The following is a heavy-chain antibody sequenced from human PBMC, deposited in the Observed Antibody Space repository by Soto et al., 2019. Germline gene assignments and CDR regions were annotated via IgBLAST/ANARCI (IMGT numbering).Heavy chain of an antibody. J-gene: IGHJ5*01. CDR1: GGTFRTNA. D-gene: IGHD2-2*01. V-gene: IGHV1-69*06. CDR3: ASEIMTSWFDS. CDR2: ILPIFGAA. Sequence: QVQLVQSGAEVKKPGSAIRVSCKTFGGTFRTNAISWVRQAPGQGPEWMGGILPIFGAASYAQRFKGRLSITADRSTNTAYLELNELSSEDTATYFCASEIMTSWFDSCCQGTLCTVSS.